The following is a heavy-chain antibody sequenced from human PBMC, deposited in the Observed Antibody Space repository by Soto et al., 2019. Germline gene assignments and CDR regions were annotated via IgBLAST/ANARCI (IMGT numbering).Heavy chain of an antibody. V-gene: IGHV4-38-2*01. CDR3: ARYRREAVAGYTLDN. CDR1: GYSISSGYY. J-gene: IGHJ4*02. D-gene: IGHD6-13*01. CDR2: IYHSGST. Sequence: PSETLSLTCAVSGYSISSGYYWGWIRQPPGKGLEWIGSIYHSGSTNYNPSLKSRVTISEDTSKSQFSLKVNSMTAADTAVYYCARYRREAVAGYTLDNWGQGMLVTVSS.